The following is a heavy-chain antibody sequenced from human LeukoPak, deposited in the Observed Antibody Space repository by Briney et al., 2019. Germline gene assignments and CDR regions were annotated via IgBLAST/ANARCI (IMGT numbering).Heavy chain of an antibody. CDR1: GGTFSSYA. CDR3: TRESGSHHGNDY. J-gene: IGHJ4*02. CDR2: INPNNGAT. Sequence: ASVKVSCKASGGTFSSYAISWVRQAPGQGLEWMGGINPNNGATNYAQKLQGRVTITGDTSISTAYMELSSLRSDDTAVYYCTRESGSHHGNDYWGQGTLVTVSS. D-gene: IGHD1-26*01. V-gene: IGHV1-2*02.